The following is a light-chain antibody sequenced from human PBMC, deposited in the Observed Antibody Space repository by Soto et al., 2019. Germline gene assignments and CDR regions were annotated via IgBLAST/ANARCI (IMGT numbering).Light chain of an antibody. CDR2: EAS. V-gene: IGKV1-33*01. CDR3: QQCDDFIT. J-gene: IGKJ4*01. CDR1: QDIKNY. Sequence: DIQMTQSPSSLSASVGDRVTITCQASQDIKNYLNWYQQKPGKAPKLLICEASNLETGVPSRFSGSGSGRSFTFTISSLQPEDIATYYCQQCDDFITFGGGTRIEIK.